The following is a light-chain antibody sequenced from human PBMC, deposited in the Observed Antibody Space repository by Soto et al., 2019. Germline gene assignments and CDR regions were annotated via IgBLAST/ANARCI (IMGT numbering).Light chain of an antibody. CDR3: LQDYNYPLT. J-gene: IGKJ4*01. CDR2: AAF. V-gene: IGKV1-6*01. CDR1: QGIRNE. Sequence: AMQMTQSPSSLSASVGDRVTITCRASQGIRNELGWYQEKPGKAPKLLIYAAFTLQSGVPSRFSGSGSGTDFTLTISSLQPEDFATYYCLQDYNYPLTFGGGTKVEIK.